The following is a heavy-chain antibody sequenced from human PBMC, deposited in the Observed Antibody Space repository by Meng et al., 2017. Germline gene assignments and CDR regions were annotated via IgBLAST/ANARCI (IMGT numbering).Heavy chain of an antibody. V-gene: IGHV4-61*01. D-gene: IGHD2-15*01. CDR3: ARDCSGGSCYSIGV. Sequence: QVQLQDAGPGLVRPSGTLSLTCSVSGGSVSSGSYYWSWIRQPPGKGLEWIGYIYYSGSTNYNPSLKSRVTISVDTSKNQFSLKLSSVTAADTAVYYCARDCSGGSCYSIGVWGQGTLVTVSS. CDR1: GGSVSSGSYY. J-gene: IGHJ4*02. CDR2: IYYSGST.